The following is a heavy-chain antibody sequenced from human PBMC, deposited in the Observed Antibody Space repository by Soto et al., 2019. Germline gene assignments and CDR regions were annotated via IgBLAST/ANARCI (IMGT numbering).Heavy chain of an antibody. Sequence: EQVLESGGGLVQPGGSLRLSCAASGFWFNNYAMAWVRQPPGKGLEWVSVVSGSTGTTYYAVSVKGRFTISRDNSKNTVYLQMNSLRVEDSALYSCAKVIVLGASTLEYWGPGTRVNVSS. J-gene: IGHJ4*02. V-gene: IGHV3-23*01. CDR3: AKVIVLGASTLEY. CDR1: GFWFNNYA. CDR2: VSGSTGTT. D-gene: IGHD6-6*01.